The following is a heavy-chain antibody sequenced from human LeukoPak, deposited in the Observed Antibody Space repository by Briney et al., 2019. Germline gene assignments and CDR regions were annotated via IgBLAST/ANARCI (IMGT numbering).Heavy chain of an antibody. J-gene: IGHJ4*02. CDR3: ARENNYYDSSGSGY. CDR1: GFTVSSNY. Sequence: PGGSLRLSGAASGFTVSSNYMSWVRQAPGKGLEWVSVIYSNGATYYAESAKGRFTISRDNSKNTLYLQMNSLRAEDTAVYYCARENNYYDSSGSGYWGQGTLVTVSS. D-gene: IGHD3-22*01. V-gene: IGHV3-53*01. CDR2: IYSNGAT.